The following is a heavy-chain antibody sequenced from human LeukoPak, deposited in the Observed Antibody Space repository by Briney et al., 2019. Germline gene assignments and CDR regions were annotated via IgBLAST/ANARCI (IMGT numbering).Heavy chain of an antibody. CDR2: VHYSGRT. CDR3: ARTGYSSGWDEFDY. V-gene: IGHV4-39*01. D-gene: IGHD6-19*01. Sequence: WIRQPPGKGLEWIGSVHYSGRTYDNPSLKSRVTISVDTSKKQFSLKLSSVTAADTAVYYCARTGYSSGWDEFDYWGQGTLVTVSS. J-gene: IGHJ4*02.